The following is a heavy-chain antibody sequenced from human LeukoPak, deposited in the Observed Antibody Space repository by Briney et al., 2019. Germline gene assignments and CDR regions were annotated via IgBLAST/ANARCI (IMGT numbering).Heavy chain of an antibody. CDR1: GGSISGNNW. CDR2: IYHSGST. V-gene: IGHV4-4*02. J-gene: IGHJ4*02. Sequence: PSETLSLTCAVSGGSISGNNWWSWVRQPPGKGLEWIGEIYHSGSTNYNPSLKSRVTISVDKSKNQFSLKLNSVTAADPAVYYCARVSSGYRSIDYWGQGTLVTVSS. D-gene: IGHD3-22*01. CDR3: ARVSSGYRSIDY.